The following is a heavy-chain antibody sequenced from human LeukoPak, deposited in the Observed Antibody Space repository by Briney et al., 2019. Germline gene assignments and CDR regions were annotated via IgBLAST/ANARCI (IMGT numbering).Heavy chain of an antibody. J-gene: IGHJ4*02. V-gene: IGHV4-59*08. Sequence: SETLSLTCTVSGDSIINYYWSWIRQSPGKGLEWIGYIYYSGCTKYNPSLKSRVTISVDTSKNQVSLKLSSVTAADTAVYYCARHRGSGSPYFDYWGQGTLVTVSS. CDR3: ARHRGSGSPYFDY. CDR2: IYYSGCT. CDR1: GDSIINYY. D-gene: IGHD3-10*01.